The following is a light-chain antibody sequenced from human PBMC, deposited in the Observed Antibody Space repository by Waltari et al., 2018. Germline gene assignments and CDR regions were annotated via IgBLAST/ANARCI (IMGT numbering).Light chain of an antibody. J-gene: IGKJ2*01. V-gene: IGKV3-20*01. Sequence: EIVLTQSPGTLSLSPGERATLSCRASQSVSNYLAWYQQKPGQAPRLLIYDASSRAIGIPDRFRGSGSGTDFTLTISRLEPEDFAMYYCQQYGVSPTFGQGTKLEIK. CDR1: QSVSNY. CDR3: QQYGVSPT. CDR2: DAS.